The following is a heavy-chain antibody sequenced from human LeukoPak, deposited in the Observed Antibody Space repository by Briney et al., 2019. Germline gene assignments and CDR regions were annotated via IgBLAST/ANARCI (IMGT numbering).Heavy chain of an antibody. Sequence: TGGSLRLSCAASGFTFNSYWMSWVRQAPGKGLEWVANIKQDGSEKYYVDSVKGRFTISRDNAKNSLFLQMNSLRAEDTAVYYCARVKQQLVRLLGRDTTYYYYYYIDVWGKGTTVTVSS. J-gene: IGHJ6*03. CDR1: GFTFNSYW. CDR3: ARVKQQLVRLLGRDTTYYYYYYIDV. D-gene: IGHD6-13*01. CDR2: IKQDGSEK. V-gene: IGHV3-7*01.